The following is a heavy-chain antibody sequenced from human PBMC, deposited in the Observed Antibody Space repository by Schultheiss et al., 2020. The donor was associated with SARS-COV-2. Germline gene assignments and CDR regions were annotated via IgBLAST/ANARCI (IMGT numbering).Heavy chain of an antibody. Sequence: GGSLRLSCAASGFTFSSYAMSWVRQAPGKGLEWVSGISWNSGSIGYADSVKGRFTISRDNAKNSLYLQMNSLRAEDTAVYYCAKDAAEYGSGSYSGYWGQGTLVTVSS. D-gene: IGHD3-10*01. J-gene: IGHJ4*02. CDR2: ISWNSGSI. V-gene: IGHV3-9*01. CDR3: AKDAAEYGSGSYSGY. CDR1: GFTFSSYA.